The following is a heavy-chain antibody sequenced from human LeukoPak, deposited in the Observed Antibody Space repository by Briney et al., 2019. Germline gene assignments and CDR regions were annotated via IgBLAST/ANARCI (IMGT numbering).Heavy chain of an antibody. CDR2: ISSSSSSI. CDR1: GFTFSSYE. CDR3: ARDSLEIAPGGDDAFDI. J-gene: IGHJ3*02. Sequence: GGSLRLSCAASGFTFSSYEMNWVRQAPGKGLEWVSYISSSSSSIYYADSVKGRFTISRDNAKNSLYLQMNTLRAEDTAVYYCARDSLEIAPGGDDAFDIWGQGTMLTVSS. D-gene: IGHD3-16*01. V-gene: IGHV3-48*03.